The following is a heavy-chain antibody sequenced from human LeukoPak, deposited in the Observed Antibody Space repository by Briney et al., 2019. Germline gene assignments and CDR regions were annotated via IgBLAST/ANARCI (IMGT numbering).Heavy chain of an antibody. CDR3: AKNSDSSGNPFDY. Sequence: GGSLRLSCAASGFTLSSYAMRWVRQAPGKGLEWVSAISGSGGSTYYADSVKGRFTISRDNSKNTLYLQMNSLRAEDTAVYYCAKNSDSSGNPFDYWGQGTLVTVSS. CDR1: GFTLSSYA. CDR2: ISGSGGST. V-gene: IGHV3-23*01. D-gene: IGHD6-19*01. J-gene: IGHJ4*02.